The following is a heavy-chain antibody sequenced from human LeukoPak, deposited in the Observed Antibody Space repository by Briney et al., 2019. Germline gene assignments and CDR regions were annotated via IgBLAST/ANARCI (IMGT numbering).Heavy chain of an antibody. CDR2: IYYSGST. Sequence: PSETLSLTCTVSGGSISSSSYYWGWIRQPPGKGLEWIGSIYYSGSTYYNPSLKSRVTISVDTSKNQFSLKLSSVTAADTAVYYCARDLTAGAGEYWFDTWGQGTLVTVSS. D-gene: IGHD1-26*01. CDR3: ARDLTAGAGEYWFDT. J-gene: IGHJ5*02. CDR1: GGSISSSSYY. V-gene: IGHV4-39*07.